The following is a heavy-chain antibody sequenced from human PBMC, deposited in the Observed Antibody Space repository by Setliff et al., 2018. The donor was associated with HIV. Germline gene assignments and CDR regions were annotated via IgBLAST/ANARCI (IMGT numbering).Heavy chain of an antibody. CDR3: ARARPGIAVAGTLFDY. D-gene: IGHD6-19*01. CDR1: GYSISSGYY. V-gene: IGHV4-38-2*02. CDR2: IYHSGST. J-gene: IGHJ4*02. Sequence: SETLSLTCTVSGYSISSGYYWGWIRQPPGKGLEWIGSIYHSGSTYYNPSLKSRVTISVDTSKNQFSLKLSSVTAADTAVYYCARARPGIAVAGTLFDYWGQGTLVTVSS.